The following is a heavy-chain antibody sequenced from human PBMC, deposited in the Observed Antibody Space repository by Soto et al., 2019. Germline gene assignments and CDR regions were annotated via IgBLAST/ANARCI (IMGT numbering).Heavy chain of an antibody. CDR2: IYYSGST. CDR1: GGSISSSSYY. V-gene: IGHV4-39*01. Sequence: QLQLQESGPGLVKPSETLSLTCTVSGGSISSSSYYWGWIRQPPGKGLEWIGSIYYSGSTYYNPSLKSRVTISVDTSKNQFSLKLSSVTAADTAVYYCARHRWAAAGKPDYGDYDISPFFDYWGQGTLVTVSS. D-gene: IGHD4-17*01. CDR3: ARHRWAAAGKPDYGDYDISPFFDY. J-gene: IGHJ4*02.